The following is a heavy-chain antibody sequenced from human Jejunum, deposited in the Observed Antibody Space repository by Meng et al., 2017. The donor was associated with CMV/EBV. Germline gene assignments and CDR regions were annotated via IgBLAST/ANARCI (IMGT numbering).Heavy chain of an antibody. D-gene: IGHD6-13*01. Sequence: SCAASVFPFSSYWMSWVRQAPGKGLEWVANIKQDGSAIHYVDSVKGRFTISRDNAKNSLYLQMTSLTGEDTAVYYCATSNAAAGNSWGHGTLVTVSS. CDR1: VFPFSSYW. V-gene: IGHV3-7*01. J-gene: IGHJ5*01. CDR2: IKQDGSAI. CDR3: ATSNAAAGNS.